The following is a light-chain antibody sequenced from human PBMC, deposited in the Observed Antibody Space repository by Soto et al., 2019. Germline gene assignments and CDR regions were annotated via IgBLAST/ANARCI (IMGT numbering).Light chain of an antibody. CDR1: ENVLTK. CDR2: GAS. J-gene: IGKJ5*01. V-gene: IGKV3-15*01. Sequence: EIVMTKSQAILSVSPGAGATLACRASENVLTKVGWYQHKAGQAPRHLIYGASTRDTGIPDRFSGSGSGTQFTLTISSLQSEDDAVSSYYQHNGCPYSTFGQGTRLEIK. CDR3: YQHNGCPYST.